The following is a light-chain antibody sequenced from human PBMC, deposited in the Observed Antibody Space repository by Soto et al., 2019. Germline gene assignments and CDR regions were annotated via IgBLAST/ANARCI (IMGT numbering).Light chain of an antibody. CDR1: QNVDSKY. V-gene: IGKV3-20*01. CDR3: QQYCSFSWT. CDR2: GAS. Sequence: EIVLTQSPGTLSLSPGERATLSCRASQNVDSKYLAWYQQRPVQALRIIIFGASGSATGIPDRSSGSGSGTDFTLTNSGLETEDLAVYYYQQYCSFSWTFGQGTKVDSK. J-gene: IGKJ1*01.